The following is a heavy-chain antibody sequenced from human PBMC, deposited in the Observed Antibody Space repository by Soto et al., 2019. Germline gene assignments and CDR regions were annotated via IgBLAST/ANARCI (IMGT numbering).Heavy chain of an antibody. J-gene: IGHJ5*02. Sequence: PSETLSLTCTVSGGPISSYYWSWIRQPPGKGLEWIGYIYYSGSTNYNPSLKSRVTISVDTSKNQFSLKLSSVTAADTAVYYCASANSGSTIFGVVNGWFDPWGQGTLVTVSS. CDR2: IYYSGST. CDR1: GGPISSYY. D-gene: IGHD3-3*01. CDR3: ASANSGSTIFGVVNGWFDP. V-gene: IGHV4-59*01.